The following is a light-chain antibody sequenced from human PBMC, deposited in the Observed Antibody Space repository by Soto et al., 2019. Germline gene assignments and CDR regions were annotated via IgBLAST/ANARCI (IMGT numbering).Light chain of an antibody. Sequence: EIGLTQSPCTLSLSPGERATLSCRASQSVSSSYLAWYQQKPGQAPRLLIYGASSRATGIPDRFSGSVSGTDFTLTISRLEPEDFAVYYWQQYGSSPPFGQGTRLEIK. CDR1: QSVSSSY. J-gene: IGKJ5*01. CDR3: QQYGSSPP. CDR2: GAS. V-gene: IGKV3-20*01.